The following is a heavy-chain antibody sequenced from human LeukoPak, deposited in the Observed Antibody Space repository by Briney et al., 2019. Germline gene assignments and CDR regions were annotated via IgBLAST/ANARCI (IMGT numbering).Heavy chain of an antibody. CDR2: IKPDGSEK. CDR1: GFTFSNYW. Sequence: EPGGSLRLSCEGSGFTFSNYWMTWVRQAPGKGLEWVANIKPDGSEKHYVDSVEGRFTISRDNAKNSLYLQMNSLRAEDTAVYYCARDLDTYVVLIAYDAFDIWGQGTMVTVSS. J-gene: IGHJ3*02. CDR3: ARDLDTYVVLIAYDAFDI. D-gene: IGHD2-21*01. V-gene: IGHV3-7*01.